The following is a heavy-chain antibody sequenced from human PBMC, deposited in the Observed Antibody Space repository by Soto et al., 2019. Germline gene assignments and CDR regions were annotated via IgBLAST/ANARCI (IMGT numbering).Heavy chain of an antibody. Sequence: SETLSLTCTVSGGSISSSSYYWAWVRQPPGKGLEWIGSIYYSGTTYYNPSLKSRVTISEDTSKNQFSLKLSSVTAADTAVYYCARVESYSGGFWDDYWGQGTLVTVSS. CDR2: IYYSGTT. D-gene: IGHD6-19*01. CDR1: GGSISSSSYY. CDR3: ARVESYSGGFWDDY. V-gene: IGHV4-39*07. J-gene: IGHJ4*02.